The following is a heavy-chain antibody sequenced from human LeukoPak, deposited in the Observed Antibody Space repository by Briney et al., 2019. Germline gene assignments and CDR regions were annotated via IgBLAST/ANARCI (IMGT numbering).Heavy chain of an antibody. CDR2: IYSGGST. J-gene: IGHJ6*03. D-gene: IGHD2-2*01. Sequence: GGSLRLSCAASGFTVSSNYMSWVRQAPGKGLEWVSVIYSGGSTYYADSVKGRFTISRDNSKNTLYLQMSSLRAEDTAVYYCASDRAQLLFGYYYYYMDVWGKGTTVT. CDR3: ASDRAQLLFGYYYYYMDV. CDR1: GFTVSSNY. V-gene: IGHV3-66*02.